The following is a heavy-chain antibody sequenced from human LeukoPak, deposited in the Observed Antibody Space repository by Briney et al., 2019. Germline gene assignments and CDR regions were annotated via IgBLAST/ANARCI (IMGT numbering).Heavy chain of an antibody. D-gene: IGHD6-13*01. J-gene: IGHJ5*02. Sequence: PSETLSLTCTVSGGSIGSYYWSWIRQPPGKGLEWIGYIYYSGSTNYNPSLKSRVTISVDTSKNQFSLKLSSVTAADTAVYYCARRNQQQLVNWFDPWGQGTLVTVSS. CDR2: IYYSGST. CDR3: ARRNQQQLVNWFDP. CDR1: GGSIGSYY. V-gene: IGHV4-59*08.